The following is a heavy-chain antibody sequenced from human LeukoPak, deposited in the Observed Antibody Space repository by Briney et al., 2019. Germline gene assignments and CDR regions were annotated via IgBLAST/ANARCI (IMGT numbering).Heavy chain of an antibody. CDR1: GFTFSSYA. CDR2: ISGSGGGT. Sequence: GRSLRLSCAASGFTFSSYAMSWVRQAPGKGLEWVSGISGSGGGTYYADSVKGRFTISRDNSKNTLHLQMNSLRAEDTAVYYCAKSPFSGSYTTLDYWGQGTLVTVSS. V-gene: IGHV3-23*01. D-gene: IGHD1-26*01. J-gene: IGHJ4*02. CDR3: AKSPFSGSYTTLDY.